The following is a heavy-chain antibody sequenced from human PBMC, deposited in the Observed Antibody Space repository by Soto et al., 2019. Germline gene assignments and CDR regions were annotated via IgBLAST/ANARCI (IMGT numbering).Heavy chain of an antibody. Sequence: SETLSLTCTVSGGSLSSSSYYWGWIRQPPGKGLEWIGNIFYSGNTYYNPSLKSRVTISVDTSKNQFSLKLTSVTAADTAVYYCARAKWDIVVVPAAMTPEYYYYYGMDVWGQGTTVTVSS. CDR1: GGSLSSSSYY. CDR3: ARAKWDIVVVPAAMTPEYYYYYGMDV. V-gene: IGHV4-39*07. J-gene: IGHJ6*02. CDR2: IFYSGNT. D-gene: IGHD2-2*01.